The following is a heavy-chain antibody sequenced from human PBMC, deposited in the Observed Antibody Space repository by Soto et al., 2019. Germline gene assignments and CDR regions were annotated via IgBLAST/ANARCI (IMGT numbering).Heavy chain of an antibody. CDR2: INHSGST. D-gene: IGHD4-4*01. CDR1: GGSFSGYY. Sequence: SETLSLTCAVYGGSFSGYYWSWIRQPPGKGLEWIGEINHSGSTNYNPSLKSRVTISVDTSKNQFSLKLSSVTAADTAVYYCARGVYSNYVVIWFDPWGQGTLVTVSS. J-gene: IGHJ5*02. V-gene: IGHV4-34*01. CDR3: ARGVYSNYVVIWFDP.